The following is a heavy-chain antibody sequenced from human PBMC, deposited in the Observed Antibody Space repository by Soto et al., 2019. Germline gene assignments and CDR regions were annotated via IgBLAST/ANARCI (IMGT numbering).Heavy chain of an antibody. CDR3: ARAGYSSSRSSPHNWFDP. J-gene: IGHJ5*02. Sequence: SVKVSCKASGGTFSSYAISWVRQAPGQGLEWMGGIIPIFGTANYAQKFQGRVTITADESTSTAYMELSSLRSEDTAVYYCARAGYSSSRSSPHNWFDPWGQGTLVTVSS. CDR2: IIPIFGTA. V-gene: IGHV1-69*13. CDR1: GGTFSSYA. D-gene: IGHD6-13*01.